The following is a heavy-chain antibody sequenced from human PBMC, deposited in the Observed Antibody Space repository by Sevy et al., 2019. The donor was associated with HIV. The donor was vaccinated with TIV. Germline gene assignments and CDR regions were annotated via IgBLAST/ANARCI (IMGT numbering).Heavy chain of an antibody. CDR1: GDSIISSRW. D-gene: IGHD6-25*01. CDR3: AAAAGTDILGYYFDS. Sequence: SETLSLTCTVSGDSIISSRWWSWFRQSPGKGLEWIGAMHHRGTTNYSPSLKNRVIMSVDKSKNQFSLKLTFVTAADTALYYCAAAAGTDILGYYFDSWGQGIPVTVSS. J-gene: IGHJ4*02. CDR2: MHHRGTT. V-gene: IGHV4-4*02.